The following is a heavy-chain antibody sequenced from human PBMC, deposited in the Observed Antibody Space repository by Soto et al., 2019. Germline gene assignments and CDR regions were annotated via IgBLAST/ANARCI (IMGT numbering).Heavy chain of an antibody. J-gene: IGHJ5*02. D-gene: IGHD6-6*01. Sequence: SETLSLTCSVSGGSITCVDHYWSWIRQPPGKGLEWIGYIYYSGSTYYNPSLKSRVTISIDTSRNQFSLKLRSVTAADTAVYYCARSPYSSSSLDWFDPWGQGMLVTVSS. V-gene: IGHV4-30-4*01. CDR2: IYYSGST. CDR1: GGSITCVDHY. CDR3: ARSPYSSSSLDWFDP.